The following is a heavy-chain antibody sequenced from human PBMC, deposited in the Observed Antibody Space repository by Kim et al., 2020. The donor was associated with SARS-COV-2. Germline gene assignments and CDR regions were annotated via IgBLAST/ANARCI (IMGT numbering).Heavy chain of an antibody. J-gene: IGHJ6*03. V-gene: IGHV4-34*01. Sequence: PPLTSRVTISVDTPKNQFSLELSSVTAADAAVYYCARPLAARYYYYYYMDVWGKGTTVTVSS. CDR3: ARPLAARYYYYYYMDV. D-gene: IGHD6-6*01.